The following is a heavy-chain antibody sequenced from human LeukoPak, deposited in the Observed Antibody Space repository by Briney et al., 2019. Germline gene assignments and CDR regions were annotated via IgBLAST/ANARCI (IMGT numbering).Heavy chain of an antibody. V-gene: IGHV4-39*07. CDR1: GGSISSSSYY. J-gene: IGHJ4*02. CDR2: IFYSGTT. CDR3: ARERGYSYGYVDY. Sequence: SETLSLTCTVSGGSISSSSYYWGWIRQTPGKGLEWIGSIFYSGTTYYSPSLKSRVTISVDTSKNQFCLKLSSVTAADTAVFYCARERGYSYGYVDYWGQGTLVTVSS. D-gene: IGHD5-18*01.